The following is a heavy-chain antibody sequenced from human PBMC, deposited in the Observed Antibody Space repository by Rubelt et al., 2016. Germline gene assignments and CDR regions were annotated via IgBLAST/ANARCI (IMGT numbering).Heavy chain of an antibody. Sequence: QVQLQESGPGLVKPSETLSLTCTVSGGSIHGYYWSWIRQPPGKGLEFIGYIYYHGSTNYNPSLKSRVTISVDTAKNQFSLKLGSVTAADTAVYYCARSAWIPHYFDYWGQGTLVTVSS. CDR2: IYYHGST. D-gene: IGHD5-12*01. CDR3: ARSAWIPHYFDY. J-gene: IGHJ4*02. V-gene: IGHV4-59*01. CDR1: GGSIHGYY.